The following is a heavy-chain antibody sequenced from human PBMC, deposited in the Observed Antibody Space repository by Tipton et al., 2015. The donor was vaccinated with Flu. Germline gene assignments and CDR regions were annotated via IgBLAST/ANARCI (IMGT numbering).Heavy chain of an antibody. J-gene: IGHJ4*02. D-gene: IGHD3-10*02. CDR3: ARHTGDSVRGVIDY. V-gene: IGHV4-59*08. CDR2: MYYSGST. CDR1: GDSISSYY. Sequence: TLSLTCTVSGDSISSYYWSWIRQPPGKGLEWIGYMYYSGSTKYNPSLKSRVTISIDTSKNQFSLRLSSVTAADTAVYYCARHTGDSVRGVIDYWGQGTLVTVPS.